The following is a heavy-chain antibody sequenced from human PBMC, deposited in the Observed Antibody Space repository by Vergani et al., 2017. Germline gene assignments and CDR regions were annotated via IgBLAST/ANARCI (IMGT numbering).Heavy chain of an antibody. CDR3: ARHTTYTDS. D-gene: IGHD1-1*01. V-gene: IGHV5-51*04. Sequence: EVELVQSGPEMRKPGESPKISCKGSEYSFGNYWIGWVRQMPGKGLEWMGIIYPADSDTRYSPSFQGQVTISADKPISTAFLQWDSLKASDTALYYCARHTTYTDSWGQGTLVTVSS. CDR2: IYPADSDT. CDR1: EYSFGNYW. J-gene: IGHJ4*02.